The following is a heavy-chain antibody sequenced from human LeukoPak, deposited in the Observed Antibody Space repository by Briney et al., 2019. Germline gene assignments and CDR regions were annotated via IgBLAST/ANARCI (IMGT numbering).Heavy chain of an antibody. CDR1: GGSISSDY. V-gene: IGHV4-59*01. J-gene: IGHJ4*02. D-gene: IGHD2-2*02. CDR3: ARAVCSSSSCYIGRYFDY. CDR2: MYYSGNT. Sequence: SETLSLTCTVSGGSISSDYWSWIRQPPGEGLEWIGYMYYSGNTNYNPSLKSRVTISIDTSKNQFSLKLSSVTAADTAVYYCARAVCSSSSCYIGRYFDYWGQETLVTVSS.